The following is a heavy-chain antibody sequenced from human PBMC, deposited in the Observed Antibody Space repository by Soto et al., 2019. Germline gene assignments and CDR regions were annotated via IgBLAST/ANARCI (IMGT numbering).Heavy chain of an antibody. CDR3: ARRVTTRYAYFGMDV. J-gene: IGHJ6*02. V-gene: IGHV4-34*01. Sequence: QVQLQQWGAGLLKPSETLSLTCAVYGGSFSGNYWNWIRQPPGKGLEWIGEINHSGSTNYNPSLKSRVTMILETSKNQFSLKLSSVTAADTAVYYCARRVTTRYAYFGMDVWGQGTMVTVSS. CDR1: GGSFSGNY. D-gene: IGHD4-4*01. CDR2: INHSGST.